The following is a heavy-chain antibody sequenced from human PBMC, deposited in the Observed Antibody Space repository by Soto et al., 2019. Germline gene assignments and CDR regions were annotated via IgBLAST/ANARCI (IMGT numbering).Heavy chain of an antibody. CDR3: ASTRRTRMYRAYYYYGMDV. V-gene: IGHV3-21*04. Sequence: GGSLRLSCAASGFTFSSYSMNWVRQAPGKGLEWVSSISSSSSYIYYADSVKGQVTISADKSISTAYLQWSSLKASDTAMYYCASTRRTRMYRAYYYYGMDVWGQGTTVTVSS. D-gene: IGHD2-8*01. CDR1: GFTFSSYS. J-gene: IGHJ6*02. CDR2: ISSSSSYI.